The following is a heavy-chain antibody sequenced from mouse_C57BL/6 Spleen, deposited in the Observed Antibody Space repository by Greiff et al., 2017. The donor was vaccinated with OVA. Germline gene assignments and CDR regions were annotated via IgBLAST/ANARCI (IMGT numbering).Heavy chain of an antibody. J-gene: IGHJ4*01. CDR1: GYTFTDYY. Sequence: VKLLESGAELVRPGASVKLSCKASGYTFTDYYINWVKQRPGQGLEWIARIYPGSGNTYYNEKFKGKATLTAEKSSSTAYMQLSSLTSEDSAVYFCARNWDGYAMDYWGQGTSVTVSS. V-gene: IGHV1-76*01. CDR3: ARNWDGYAMDY. CDR2: IYPGSGNT. D-gene: IGHD4-1*01.